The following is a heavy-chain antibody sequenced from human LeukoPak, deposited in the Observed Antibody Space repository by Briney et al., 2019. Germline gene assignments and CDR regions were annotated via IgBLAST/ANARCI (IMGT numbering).Heavy chain of an antibody. V-gene: IGHV1-2*02. Sequence: ASVNVSCTSSGYTFTGYYIHWVRQAPGQGLEWMGWISGNSGGTNYAQKFQGRVTMTRDTSISTAYMELSRLRSDDTAVYYCARDWGDDSSAYFDYWGQGTLVTVSS. CDR1: GYTFTGYY. CDR3: ARDWGDDSSAYFDY. D-gene: IGHD3-22*01. J-gene: IGHJ4*02. CDR2: ISGNSGGT.